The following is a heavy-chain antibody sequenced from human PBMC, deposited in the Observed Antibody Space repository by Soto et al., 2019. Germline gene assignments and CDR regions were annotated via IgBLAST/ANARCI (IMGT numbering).Heavy chain of an antibody. D-gene: IGHD3-22*01. Sequence: GGSLRLSCAASGFTFSTYGMHWVRQAPGKGLEWVAFIQYHGINKDYADSVRGRFTISRDNSRNTLYLQMNSLRAEDTAVYYCARGLDYDSSGYYLDFWGQGALVTVSS. J-gene: IGHJ4*02. CDR2: IQYHGINK. V-gene: IGHV3-30*02. CDR1: GFTFSTYG. CDR3: ARGLDYDSSGYYLDF.